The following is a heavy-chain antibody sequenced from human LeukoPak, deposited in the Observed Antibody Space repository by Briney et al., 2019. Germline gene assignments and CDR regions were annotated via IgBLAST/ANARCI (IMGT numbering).Heavy chain of an antibody. CDR2: SHFSGST. D-gene: IGHD2-15*01. CDR3: ARHSGAMGGAFDI. J-gene: IGHJ3*02. V-gene: IGHV4-59*08. CDR1: GGSISSYY. Sequence: SETLSLTCTVSGGSISSYYWSWIRQPPGKGLEWIGYSHFSGSTNYNPSLKSRVTISVDTSKNQFSLKLTSVTAADTAVYYCARHSGAMGGAFDIWGQGTMVTVSS.